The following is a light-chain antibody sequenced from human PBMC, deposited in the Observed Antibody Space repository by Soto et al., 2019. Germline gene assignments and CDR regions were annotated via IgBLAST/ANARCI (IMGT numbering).Light chain of an antibody. Sequence: QSVLTQPPSVSGAPGQRVTISCTGSSSNIGAGYDVHWYQQLPGTAPKLLIYGNSNRPSGVPDRFSGSKSGTSASLAITGLQAEDEADSYCQSYDSSLSTDVFGTGTKLTVL. CDR3: QSYDSSLSTDV. CDR2: GNS. V-gene: IGLV1-40*01. J-gene: IGLJ1*01. CDR1: SSNIGAGYD.